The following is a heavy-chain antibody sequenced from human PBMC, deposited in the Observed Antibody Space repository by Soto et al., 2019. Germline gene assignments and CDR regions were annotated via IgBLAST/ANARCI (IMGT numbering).Heavy chain of an antibody. CDR3: ARDSRLTTVTDY. CDR2: ISAYNGNT. CDR1: GYTFTSYG. D-gene: IGHD4-17*01. V-gene: IGHV1-18*01. J-gene: IGHJ4*02. Sequence: GASVKVSCKASGYTFTSYGISWGRPAPGQGLEWMGWISAYNGNTNYAQKLQGRVTMTTDTSTSTAYMELRSLRSDDTAVYYCARDSRLTTVTDYWGQGTLVTVSS.